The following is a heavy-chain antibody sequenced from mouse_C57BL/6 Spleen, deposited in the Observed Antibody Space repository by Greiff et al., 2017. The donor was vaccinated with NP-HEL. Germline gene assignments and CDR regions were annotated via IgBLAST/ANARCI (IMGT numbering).Heavy chain of an antibody. D-gene: IGHD1-1*01. Sequence: VQLQQSGPELVKPGASVKISCKASGYAFSSSWMNWVKQRPGKGLEWIGRIYPGDGDTNYNGKFKGKATLTADKSSSTAYMQLSSLSSEDSAVYFCARLTTVVATRAMDYWGHGTSVTVSS. V-gene: IGHV1-82*01. CDR2: IYPGDGDT. CDR1: GYAFSSSW. J-gene: IGHJ4*01. CDR3: ARLTTVVATRAMDY.